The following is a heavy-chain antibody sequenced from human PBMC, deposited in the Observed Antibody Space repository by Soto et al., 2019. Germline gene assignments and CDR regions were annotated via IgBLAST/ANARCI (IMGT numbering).Heavy chain of an antibody. CDR3: AKDQAPGSYYYDSSGYYYFDY. Sequence: GGSLRLSCAASGFTFSSYAMSWVRQAPGKGLEWVSAISGSGGSTYYADSVKGRFTISRDNSKNTLYLQMNSLRAEDTAVYYCAKDQAPGSYYYDSSGYYYFDYWGQGTLVTVSS. CDR2: ISGSGGST. V-gene: IGHV3-23*01. D-gene: IGHD3-22*01. J-gene: IGHJ4*02. CDR1: GFTFSSYA.